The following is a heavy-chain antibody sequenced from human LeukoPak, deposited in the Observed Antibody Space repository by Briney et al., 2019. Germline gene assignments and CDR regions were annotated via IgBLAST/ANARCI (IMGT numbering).Heavy chain of an antibody. CDR1: GYTFTSYG. J-gene: IGHJ6*03. V-gene: IGHV1-18*01. Sequence: ASVKVSCKASGYTFTSYGISWVRQAPGQGLEWMRWISAYNGNTNYAQKLQGRVTMTTDTSTSTAYMELRSLRSDDTAVYYCARFVVRGVIHQETYYYYYYMDVWGKGTTVTVSS. CDR3: ARFVVRGVIHQETYYYYYYMDV. CDR2: ISAYNGNT. D-gene: IGHD3-10*01.